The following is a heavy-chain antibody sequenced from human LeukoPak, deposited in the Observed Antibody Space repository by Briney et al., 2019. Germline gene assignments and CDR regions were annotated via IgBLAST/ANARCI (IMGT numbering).Heavy chain of an antibody. J-gene: IGHJ4*02. CDR2: IYYSGST. V-gene: IGHV4-30-4*01. CDR3: ASVDYYDSSGRFDY. Sequence: SETLSLTCTVSGGSISSGDYYWGWIRQPPGKGLEWIGYIYYSGSTNYNPSLKSRVTISVDTSKNQFSLKLSSVTAADTAVYYCASVDYYDSSGRFDYWGQGTLVTVSS. D-gene: IGHD3-22*01. CDR1: GGSISSGDYY.